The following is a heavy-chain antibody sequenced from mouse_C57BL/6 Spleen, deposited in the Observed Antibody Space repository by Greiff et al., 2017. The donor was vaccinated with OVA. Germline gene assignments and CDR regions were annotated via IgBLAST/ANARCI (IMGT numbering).Heavy chain of an antibody. Sequence: EVKLQESGPGMVKPSQSLSLTCTVTGYSITSGYDWHWIRHFPGNKLEWMGYICYSGSTNYNPSLKSRISITHDTSKNHFFLKLNSVTTEDTATYYCARGEDLYYGNYVIAYWGQGTLVTVSA. CDR2: ICYSGST. J-gene: IGHJ3*01. CDR3: ARGEDLYYGNYVIAY. D-gene: IGHD2-1*01. V-gene: IGHV3-1*01. CDR1: GYSITSGYD.